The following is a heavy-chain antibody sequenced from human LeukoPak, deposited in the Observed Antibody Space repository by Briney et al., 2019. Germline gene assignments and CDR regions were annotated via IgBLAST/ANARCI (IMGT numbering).Heavy chain of an antibody. CDR1: GYTFTNYG. D-gene: IGHD3-10*01. Sequence: ASVKVSCKASGYTFTNYGITWVRQAPGQGLEWMGWISAYNGNTNYAQKLQGRVTMTADTSTSTAYMELRSLRSDDTAVYYCAIVLPYFGYWGQGTLLTVSS. CDR2: ISAYNGNT. CDR3: AIVLPYFGY. J-gene: IGHJ4*02. V-gene: IGHV1-18*01.